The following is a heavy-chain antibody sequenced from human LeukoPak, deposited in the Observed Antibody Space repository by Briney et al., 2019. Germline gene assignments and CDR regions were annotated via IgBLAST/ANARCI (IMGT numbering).Heavy chain of an antibody. V-gene: IGHV4-30-2*01. CDR1: GGSISSGGYS. CDR3: ARESMTGGNFDF. Sequence: SQTLSLTCAVSGGSISSGGYSWGWIRQPPGKGLEWIGYIDHSGSTHYNPSLKSRVTRSLDRSTNQFPLKRSSVTAADPSNYCCARESMTGGNFDFWGQGTLVTVSS. D-gene: IGHD3-9*01. J-gene: IGHJ4*02. CDR2: IDHSGST.